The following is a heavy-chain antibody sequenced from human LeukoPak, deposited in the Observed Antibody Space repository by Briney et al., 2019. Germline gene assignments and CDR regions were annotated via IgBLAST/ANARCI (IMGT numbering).Heavy chain of an antibody. Sequence: GESLKISCKGSGYTFTNYWIGWGRPMPGKGLEWMGMIYPSDSDTRYSPSFQGQVTISADKSISTAYLQWSSLKASDTAMYYCARLEGNAFLDYWGQGTLVTVSS. V-gene: IGHV5-51*01. CDR1: GYTFTNYW. CDR2: IYPSDSDT. CDR3: ARLEGNAFLDY. J-gene: IGHJ4*02. D-gene: IGHD3-3*01.